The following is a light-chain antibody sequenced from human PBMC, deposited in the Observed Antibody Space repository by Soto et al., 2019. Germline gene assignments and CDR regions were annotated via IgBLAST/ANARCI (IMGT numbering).Light chain of an antibody. CDR2: DAS. CDR1: QGLYNY. CDR3: QQRISWPIT. Sequence: EIVLTQSPATLSLSPGERATLSCRASQGLYNYLACYQQKPGQTPRLLIYDASTRATGIPARFSGDWSGTDFTLTIDTLEPEDFAVYYCQQRISWPITFGQGTRLEIK. J-gene: IGKJ5*01. V-gene: IGKV3-11*01.